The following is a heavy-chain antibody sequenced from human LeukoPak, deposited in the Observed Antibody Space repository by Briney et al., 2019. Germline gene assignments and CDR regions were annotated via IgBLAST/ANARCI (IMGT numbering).Heavy chain of an antibody. CDR3: ARWATYDAFDI. CDR1: GFTFSSYA. CDR2: ISGSGSYI. V-gene: IGHV3-21*01. J-gene: IGHJ3*02. Sequence: GGSLRLSCAASGFTFSSYAMSWVRQAPGKGLEWVSSISGSGSYIYYADSVEGRFTISRDNAKNSLSLQMNSLRAEDTAVYYCARWATYDAFDIWGQGTVVTVSS.